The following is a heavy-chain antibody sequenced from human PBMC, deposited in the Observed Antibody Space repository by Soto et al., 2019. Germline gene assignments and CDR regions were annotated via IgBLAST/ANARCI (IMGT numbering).Heavy chain of an antibody. CDR1: GGSISGGGFS. CDR2: ILHTGGT. J-gene: IGHJ4*02. V-gene: IGHV4-30-2*01. CDR3: ARQQFGEGFDY. D-gene: IGHD3-10*01. Sequence: SETLSLTCAVSGGSISGGGFSWSWIRQPPGKGLEWIGYILHTGGTQYNPSLKSRVSMSVDKSKNQFSLHLTSVTAADTAVYYCARQQFGEGFDYWGQGALVTVSS.